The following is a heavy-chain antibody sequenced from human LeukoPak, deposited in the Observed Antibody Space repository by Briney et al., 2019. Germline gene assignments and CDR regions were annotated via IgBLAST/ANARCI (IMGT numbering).Heavy chain of an antibody. CDR2: IYYSGST. J-gene: IGHJ4*02. CDR3: ARRGYCSSTSCRTFDY. CDR1: GGSISSSSYY. Sequence: PSETLSLTCTVSGGSISSSSYYWGWIRQPPGKGLEWIGSIYYSGSTYYNPSLKSRVTISVDTSKNQFSLKLSPVTAADTAVYYCARRGYCSSTSCRTFDYWGQGTLVTVSS. D-gene: IGHD2-2*01. V-gene: IGHV4-39*01.